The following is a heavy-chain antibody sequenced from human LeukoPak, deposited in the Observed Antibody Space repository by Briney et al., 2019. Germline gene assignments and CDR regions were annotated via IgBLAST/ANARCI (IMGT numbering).Heavy chain of an antibody. CDR3: ASTVLGLLLHNWFDP. D-gene: IGHD2-15*01. J-gene: IGHJ5*02. Sequence: SVKVSCKASGGTSSSYAISWVRQAPGQGLEWMGRIIPIFGTANYAQKFQGRVTITTDESTSTAYMELSSLRSEDTAVYYCASTVLGLLLHNWFDPWGQGTLVTVSS. CDR2: IIPIFGTA. CDR1: GGTSSSYA. V-gene: IGHV1-69*05.